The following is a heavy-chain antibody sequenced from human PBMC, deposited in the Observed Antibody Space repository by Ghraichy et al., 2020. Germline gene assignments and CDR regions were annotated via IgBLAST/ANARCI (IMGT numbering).Heavy chain of an antibody. J-gene: IGHJ6*03. CDR1: GGSISSSSYY. CDR3: ARDVRTYYYYMDV. CDR2: IYYSGST. Sequence: SETLSLTCTVSGGSISSSSYYWGWIRQPPGKGLEWIGSIYYSGSTYYNPSLKSRVTISVDTSKNQFSLKLSSVTAADTAVYYCARDVRTYYYYMDVWGKGTTVTVSS. V-gene: IGHV4-39*07. D-gene: IGHD1-14*01.